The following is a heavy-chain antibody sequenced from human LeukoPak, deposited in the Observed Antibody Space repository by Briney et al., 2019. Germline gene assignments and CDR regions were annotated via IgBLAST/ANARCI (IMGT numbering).Heavy chain of an antibody. Sequence: GGSLRLSCAASGFTFNYYSMHWVRQAPGKGLEWVAGISYDGSNEYYADAMKGRFTISRDNAKNSLYLQMNSLRAEDTAVYYCARDIYYYDSSGYYFPGGSDYWGQGTLVTVSS. CDR2: ISYDGSNE. CDR3: ARDIYYYDSSGYYFPGGSDY. D-gene: IGHD3-22*01. J-gene: IGHJ4*02. CDR1: GFTFNYYS. V-gene: IGHV3-30*04.